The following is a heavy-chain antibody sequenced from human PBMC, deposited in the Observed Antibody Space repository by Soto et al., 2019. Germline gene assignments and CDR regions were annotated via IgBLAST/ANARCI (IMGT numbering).Heavy chain of an antibody. CDR2: IKSDGSNT. Sequence: GGSLRLSCAASGFTFSSYWMHWVRQAPGKGLVWVSNIKSDGSNTNYADSVKGRFTISRDNAKNTRYLQMNSLRAEDTAVYYCARGNYGMDVWGQGTTVTVSS. V-gene: IGHV3-74*01. CDR3: ARGNYGMDV. J-gene: IGHJ6*02. D-gene: IGHD3-16*01. CDR1: GFTFSSYW.